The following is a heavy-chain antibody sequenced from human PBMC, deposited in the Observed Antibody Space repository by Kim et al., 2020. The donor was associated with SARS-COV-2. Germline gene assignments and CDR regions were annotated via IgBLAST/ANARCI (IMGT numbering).Heavy chain of an antibody. V-gene: IGHV3-15*01. CDR2: IKSQPDGGTT. CDR1: GITISNAY. D-gene: IGHD6-6*01. Sequence: GGSLRLSCKASGITISNAYMSWARQAPGKGLEWVGRIKSQPDGGTTDFAASVKGRFTISRDDSKNTPYLQMNSLIPEDTAVYYCTTDRGITARPIFDSWGQGTLVTVSS. J-gene: IGHJ4*02. CDR3: TTDRGITARPIFDS.